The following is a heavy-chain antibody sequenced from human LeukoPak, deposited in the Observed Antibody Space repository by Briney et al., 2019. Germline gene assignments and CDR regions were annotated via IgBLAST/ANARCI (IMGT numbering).Heavy chain of an antibody. V-gene: IGHV3-7*01. Sequence: GGSLRLSCAASGFSFTAYAMSWFRQTPGKGLEWVANIHDDGRVTNYVDSVKGRFTISRDNTKNSLYLQMKSLRADDTAVYYCARVGKNGWDFDHWGQGTLVTVSS. CDR1: GFSFTAYA. D-gene: IGHD6-19*01. CDR3: ARVGKNGWDFDH. CDR2: IHDDGRVT. J-gene: IGHJ4*02.